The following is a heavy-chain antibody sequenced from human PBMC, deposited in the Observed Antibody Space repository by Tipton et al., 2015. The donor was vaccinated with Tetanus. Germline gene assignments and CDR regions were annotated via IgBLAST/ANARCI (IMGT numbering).Heavy chain of an antibody. V-gene: IGHV1-2*05. D-gene: IGHD6-13*01. CDR2: INPNSGGT. CDR1: GYTFTGYY. CDR3: ARKRIAAAGNDAFDI. J-gene: IGHJ3*02. Sequence: QLVQSGTEVKKPGASVKVSCKASGYTFTGYYMHWVRQAPGQGLEWMGRINPNSGGTNYAQKFQGRVTMTRDTSISTAYMELSRLRSDGTVVYFCARKRIAAAGNDAFDIWGQGTMVPVSS.